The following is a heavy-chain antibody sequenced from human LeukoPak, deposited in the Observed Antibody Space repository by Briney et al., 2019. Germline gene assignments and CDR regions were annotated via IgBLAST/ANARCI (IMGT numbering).Heavy chain of an antibody. CDR1: GGSISSYY. CDR3: ANAIAAAAQDHFDY. Sequence: SETLSLTCTVSGGSISSYYWTWIRQPAGKGLEWIGRIYSSGSTNFNPSLKSRVTMSVDMSKNQFSLRLSSVTAADTAVYYCANAIAAAAQDHFDYWGQGTLVTVSS. V-gene: IGHV4-4*07. CDR2: IYSSGST. D-gene: IGHD6-13*01. J-gene: IGHJ4*02.